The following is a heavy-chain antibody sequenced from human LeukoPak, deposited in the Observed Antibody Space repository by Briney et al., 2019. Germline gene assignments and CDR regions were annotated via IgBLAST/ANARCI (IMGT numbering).Heavy chain of an antibody. CDR2: IYGGGNI. J-gene: IGHJ4*02. CDR3: AKGSYYDSSGSFYFDY. D-gene: IGHD3-22*01. CDR1: GFTFSSNY. V-gene: IGHV3-53*01. Sequence: PGGSLRLSCAASGFTFSSNYMNWVRQAPGKGLEWVSVIYGGGNIYYADSVKGRFTISRDNSKNTLYVQVNSLGTEDTAAYYCAKGSYYDSSGSFYFDYWGQGTLVTVSS.